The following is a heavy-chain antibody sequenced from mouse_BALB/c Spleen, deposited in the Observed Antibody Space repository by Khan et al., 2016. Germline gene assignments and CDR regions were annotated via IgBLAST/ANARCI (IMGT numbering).Heavy chain of an antibody. Sequence: EVQLQESGGGLVQPGGSLKLSCAASGFDFSRYWMSWVRQAPGKGLEWIGDINPDSSTINYTPSLKDKFIISRDNAKNTLYLQMSKVRSEDTALYYCASLTARALDYWGQGTSVTVSS. CDR2: INPDSSTI. CDR3: ASLTARALDY. V-gene: IGHV4-1*02. CDR1: GFDFSRYW. D-gene: IGHD3-2*01. J-gene: IGHJ4*01.